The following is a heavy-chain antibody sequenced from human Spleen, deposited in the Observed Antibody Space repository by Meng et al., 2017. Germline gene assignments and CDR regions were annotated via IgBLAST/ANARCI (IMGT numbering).Heavy chain of an antibody. Sequence: VALEQWGEGLLNASGPLSLTCVVSGGSLSDYYWSWIRQPPGKGLEWIGEINHSGSTNYNPSLESRATISVDTSQNNLSLKLSSVTAADSAVYYCARGPTTMAHDFDYWGQGTLVTVSS. CDR1: GGSLSDYY. J-gene: IGHJ4*02. CDR2: INHSGST. CDR3: ARGPTTMAHDFDY. V-gene: IGHV4-34*01. D-gene: IGHD4-11*01.